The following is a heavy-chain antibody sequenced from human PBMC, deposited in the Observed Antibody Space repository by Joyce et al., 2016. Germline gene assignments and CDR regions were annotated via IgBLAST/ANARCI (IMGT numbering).Heavy chain of an antibody. D-gene: IGHD4-23*01. V-gene: IGHV3-21*02. CDR2: ISSRSSYI. CDR1: GFIFSSYT. CDR3: TRADGGRILEYYFDY. J-gene: IGHJ4*02. Sequence: EVKLVESGGGLVKPGGSLRLSCAAPGFIFSSYTMNWVRQVPGKGLEWVSSISSRSSYIYYADSVKGRFIISRDNAKDSLYLQMNSLRAEDTAVYYCTRADGGRILEYYFDYWGQGTLVTVSS.